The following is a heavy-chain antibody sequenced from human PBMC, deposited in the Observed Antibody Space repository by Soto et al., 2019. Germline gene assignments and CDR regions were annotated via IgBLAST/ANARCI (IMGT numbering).Heavy chain of an antibody. V-gene: IGHV1-3*01. CDR1: GYTFTIYA. CDR3: ARMYYYDSSGYYFPLYFDY. J-gene: IGHJ4*02. Sequence: GASVKVSCKASGYTFTIYAMHCVLQSPLQRLDWMGWINAGNGNTKYSQKFQGRVTITRDTSASTAYMELSSLRSEDTAVYYCARMYYYDSSGYYFPLYFDYWGQGTLVTVSS. D-gene: IGHD3-22*01. CDR2: INAGNGNT.